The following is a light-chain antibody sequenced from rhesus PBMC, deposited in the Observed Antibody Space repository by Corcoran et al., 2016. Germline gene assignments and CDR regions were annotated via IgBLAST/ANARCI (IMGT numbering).Light chain of an antibody. J-gene: IGKJ2*01. CDR3: LQYSRSPYS. CDR2: KAS. CDR1: QSISSW. V-gene: IGKV1-22*01. Sequence: DIQMTQSPSSLSASVGDTVTITCRASQSISSWLDWYQQKPGKAPKLLIYKASRLQSWVPSRFSGSGSGTDFTLTISSLQPEDFATYYCLQYSRSPYSFVQGTKVEIK.